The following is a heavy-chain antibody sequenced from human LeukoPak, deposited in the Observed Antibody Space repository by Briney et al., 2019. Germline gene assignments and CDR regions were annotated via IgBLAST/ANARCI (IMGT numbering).Heavy chain of an antibody. CDR3: ARDPDYGSGSPPYYGMYV. CDR1: GGTFSIYA. V-gene: IGHV1-69*13. J-gene: IGHJ6*02. Sequence: SVTVSFTSSGGTFSIYAISWVRHAPGQGLEWMGGIIPIFGTANYAQKFQGRVTITADESTSTAYMELSSLRSEDTAVYYCARDPDYGSGSPPYYGMYVWGQGTTVTVSS. CDR2: IIPIFGTA. D-gene: IGHD3-10*01.